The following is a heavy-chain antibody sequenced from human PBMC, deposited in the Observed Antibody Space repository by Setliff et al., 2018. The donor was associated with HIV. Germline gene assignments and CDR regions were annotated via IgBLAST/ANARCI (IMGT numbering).Heavy chain of an antibody. CDR3: AKSGYCGSATCRYFYYYMDV. CDR2: IYSGGST. V-gene: IGHV3-53*01. D-gene: IGHD2-2*01. CDR1: GFTFNHTW. J-gene: IGHJ6*03. Sequence: GGSLRLSCAASGFTFNHTWMSWVRQAPGKGLEWVSVIYSGGSTYYADSVKGRFTISRDNSKNTLYLQMNSLRAEDTAVYYCAKSGYCGSATCRYFYYYMDVWGKGTTVTV.